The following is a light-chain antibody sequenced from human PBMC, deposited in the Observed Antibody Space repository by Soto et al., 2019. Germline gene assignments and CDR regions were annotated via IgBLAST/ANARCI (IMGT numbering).Light chain of an antibody. CDR2: RAS. J-gene: IGKJ1*01. CDR3: QHYGSSPRT. Sequence: EIVLTQSPGTLSLSPGETATLSCRASRSVSSNYLAWYQQRPGQAPSLLNNRASNRAAGIPGRFTGSGSGTDFTLTITRLQPVDFAVYYCQHYGSSPRTFGQGTKVEIK. CDR1: RSVSSNY. V-gene: IGKV3-20*01.